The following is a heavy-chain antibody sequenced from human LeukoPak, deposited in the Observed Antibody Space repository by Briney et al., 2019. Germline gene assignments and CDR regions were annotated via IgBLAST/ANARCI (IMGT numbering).Heavy chain of an antibody. CDR1: GFTVSTNS. V-gene: IGHV3-53*01. CDR3: ARAGRWEGRPHAFDI. J-gene: IGHJ3*02. Sequence: GGSLRLSCTVSGFTVSTNSMSWVRQAPGKGLEWVSFIYSDNTHYSDSVKGRFTISRDNSKNTLYLQMNSLRAEDTAVYYCARAGRWEGRPHAFDIWGQGTMVAVSS. D-gene: IGHD1-26*01. CDR2: IYSDNT.